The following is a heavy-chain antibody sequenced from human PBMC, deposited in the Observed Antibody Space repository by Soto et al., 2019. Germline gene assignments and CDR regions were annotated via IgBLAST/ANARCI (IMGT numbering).Heavy chain of an antibody. J-gene: IGHJ4*02. CDR2: ISPSSSFL. D-gene: IGHD3-10*01. CDR3: ARVGKDDGSGSPYYSSG. V-gene: IGHV3-21*06. Sequence: LSCADSRFSFRSYYMNWVRQARGRGLEWVSSISPSSSFLNYADSVKGRFTISRDNAKSSVNLQMNSLRGEDTAVYYCARVGKDDGSGSPYYSSGWGKGTSVTV. CDR1: RFSFRSYY.